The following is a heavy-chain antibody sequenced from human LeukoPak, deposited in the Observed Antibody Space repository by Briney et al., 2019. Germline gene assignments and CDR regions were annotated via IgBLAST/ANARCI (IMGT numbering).Heavy chain of an antibody. V-gene: IGHV1-2*06. Sequence: GASVKVSCKASGYTFTGYYMHWVRQAPGQGLEWMGRINPNSGGTNYAQKFQGRVTMTRDTSISTAYMELSSLRSEDTAVYYCARDDGHRGELLFFDYWGQGTLVTVSS. CDR3: ARDDGHRGELLFFDY. CDR2: INPNSGGT. CDR1: GYTFTGYY. D-gene: IGHD1-26*01. J-gene: IGHJ4*02.